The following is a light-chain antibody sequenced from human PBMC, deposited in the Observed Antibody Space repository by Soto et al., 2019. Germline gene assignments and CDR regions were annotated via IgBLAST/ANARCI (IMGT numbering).Light chain of an antibody. CDR2: GAS. CDR3: QQYNNWPPWT. CDR1: QSVRSER. Sequence: IVLTQAPDTLSLSPGERATLSCRASQSVRSERLAWYQQKRGQAPTLLIYGASTRATGIPARFSGSGSGTEFTLTISSLQSEDFAVYYCQQYNNWPPWTFGQGTKVDIK. V-gene: IGKV3-15*01. J-gene: IGKJ1*01.